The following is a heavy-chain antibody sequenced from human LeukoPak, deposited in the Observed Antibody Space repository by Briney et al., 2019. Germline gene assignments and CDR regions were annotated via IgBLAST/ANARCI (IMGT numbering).Heavy chain of an antibody. J-gene: IGHJ5*02. D-gene: IGHD3-22*01. CDR3: ARDLDYYDSSGSGWFDP. V-gene: IGHV1-18*01. Sequence: ASVEVSCKASGYSFSRYGISWVRQAPGQGLECMGWISTYNGNTNYAQKFQGRVTMTTDTSTNTAYMELRSLRSDDTAVYYCARDLDYYDSSGSGWFDPWGQGTLVTVSS. CDR2: ISTYNGNT. CDR1: GYSFSRYG.